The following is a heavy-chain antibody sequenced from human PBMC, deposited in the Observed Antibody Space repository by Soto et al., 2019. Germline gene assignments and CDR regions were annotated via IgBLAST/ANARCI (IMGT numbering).Heavy chain of an antibody. D-gene: IGHD6-13*01. CDR3: AGGNSSSWSWFDP. CDR2: IIPILGIA. V-gene: IGHV1-69*02. CDR1: GGTFSSYT. Sequence: QVQLVQSGAEVKKPGSSEKISCKASGGTFSSYTISWVQQAPGQGLEWMGRIIPILGIANYAQKFQGRVTITADKSTSTAYMELSSLRSEDKAMYYCAGGNSSSWSWFDPWGQGTLVTVSS. J-gene: IGHJ5*02.